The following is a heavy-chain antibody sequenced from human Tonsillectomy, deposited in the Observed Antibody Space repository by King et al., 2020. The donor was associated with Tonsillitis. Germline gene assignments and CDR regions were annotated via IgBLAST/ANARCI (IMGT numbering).Heavy chain of an antibody. CDR2: IWDDGWTI. CDR3: ARAPSAAPRSYYYYGMDV. V-gene: IGHV3-33*01. J-gene: IGHJ6*02. CDR1: GFNVMSHD. D-gene: IGHD2-2*01. Sequence: VQLVESGGVVGQPGRYLRLTCAASGFNVMSHDMHWVRQAPGKGLEWVADIWDDGWTIYYACSVKGRFTMSRGNSKNTLCLQMNSLRAEDTAVYYCARAPSAAPRSYYYYGMDVWGQGTTVTVSS.